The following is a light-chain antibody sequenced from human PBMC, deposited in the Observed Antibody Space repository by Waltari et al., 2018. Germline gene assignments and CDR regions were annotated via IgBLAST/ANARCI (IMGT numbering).Light chain of an antibody. Sequence: ATQMTQSPSSLSASVGDRVTITCRGSQGIRNALGWYLQKPGKAPKLLIYAASNLQSGVPSRFSGSGSGTYFTLTISSLQPEDFATYYCLQDYNYPWTFGQGTRVEIK. V-gene: IGKV1-6*01. CDR3: LQDYNYPWT. CDR1: QGIRNA. CDR2: AAS. J-gene: IGKJ1*01.